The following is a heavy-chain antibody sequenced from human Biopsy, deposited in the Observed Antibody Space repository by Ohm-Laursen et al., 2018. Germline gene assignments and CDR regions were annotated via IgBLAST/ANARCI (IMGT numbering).Heavy chain of an antibody. D-gene: IGHD3-22*01. Sequence: TLSLTCPVSGGSIGGGEYYWNWIRQHPGKGLGWIGLISYSGTTFYNPSLESLLTISIDTSKNHFSLNLRFVTAADTAVYYCARGVPHYDGSGFPLAGYWYFDLWGRGTLVTVSS. J-gene: IGHJ2*01. CDR1: GGSIGGGEYY. CDR3: ARGVPHYDGSGFPLAGYWYFDL. V-gene: IGHV4-31*01. CDR2: ISYSGTT.